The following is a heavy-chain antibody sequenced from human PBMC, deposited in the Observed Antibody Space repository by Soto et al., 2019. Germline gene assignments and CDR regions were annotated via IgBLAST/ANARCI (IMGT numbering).Heavy chain of an antibody. J-gene: IGHJ3*02. CDR1: GYTFTGYY. D-gene: IGHD1-1*01. CDR2: INPNSGGT. V-gene: IGHV1-2*04. Sequence: GASVKVSCKASGYTFTGYYMHWVRQAPGQGLEWMGWINPNSGGTNYAQKFQGWVTMTRDTSISTAYMELSRLRSDDTAVYYCARDISTTGTTRDAFDIWGQGTMVTVSS. CDR3: ARDISTTGTTRDAFDI.